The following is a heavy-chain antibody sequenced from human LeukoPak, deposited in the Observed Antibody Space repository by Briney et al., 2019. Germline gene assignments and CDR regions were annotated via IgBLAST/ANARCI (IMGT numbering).Heavy chain of an antibody. J-gene: IGHJ3*02. CDR2: ISYDGSDK. D-gene: IGHD3-10*01. V-gene: IGHV3-30*18. CDR1: GFTFRSYG. CDR3: ANWDGDKSAYDT. Sequence: GGSLRLSCAASGFTFRSYGMHWVRQAPGKGLEWVTHISYDGSDKYYRESVKGRFTISRDNSKNMLYLQMDSLRPEDTAVYYRANWDGDKSAYDTWGQGTMVTVSS.